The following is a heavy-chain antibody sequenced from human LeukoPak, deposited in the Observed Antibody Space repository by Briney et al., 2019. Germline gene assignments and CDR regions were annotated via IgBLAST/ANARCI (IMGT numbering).Heavy chain of an antibody. CDR2: TYTSGST. J-gene: IGHJ4*02. CDR3: ARDKHPIVDSSGYWDY. D-gene: IGHD3-22*01. V-gene: IGHV4-61*02. CDR1: GGSISSASYY. Sequence: SQTLSLTCTVSGGSISSASYYWSWIRQPAGKGLEWIGRTYTSGSTNYNPSLKSRVTISVDTSKNQFSLKLSSVTAADTAVYYCARDKHPIVDSSGYWDYWGQGTLVTVSS.